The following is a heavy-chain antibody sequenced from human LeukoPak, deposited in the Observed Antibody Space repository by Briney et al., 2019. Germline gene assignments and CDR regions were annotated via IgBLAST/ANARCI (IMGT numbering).Heavy chain of an antibody. Sequence: PGGSLRLSCAASGFTFSSDAMSWVRQAPGKGQEWVSTINYSGGTTYYADSVKGRFTISRDNSQNMLYLQMNSLRAEDTAVYFCANRPGWRAFDYWGQGTLVTVSS. V-gene: IGHV3-23*01. J-gene: IGHJ4*02. CDR2: INYSGGTT. CDR1: GFTFSSDA. CDR3: ANRPGWRAFDY.